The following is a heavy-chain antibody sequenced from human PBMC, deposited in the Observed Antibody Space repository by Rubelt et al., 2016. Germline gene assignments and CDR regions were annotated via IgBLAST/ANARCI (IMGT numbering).Heavy chain of an antibody. CDR1: GIIFTDYW. J-gene: IGHJ1*01. D-gene: IGHD3-3*01. Sequence: EVHLVESGGGLVQPGGSVRLSCAASGIIFTDYWMDWVRQAPGKGLEWVGNINEDGSQKNYVDSVGGRFSISRDNAKNSLYLQMHSLTAEDTAVYYCSTRLEGWGQGTLVTVSS. V-gene: IGHV3-7*02. CDR2: INEDGSQK. CDR3: STRLEG.